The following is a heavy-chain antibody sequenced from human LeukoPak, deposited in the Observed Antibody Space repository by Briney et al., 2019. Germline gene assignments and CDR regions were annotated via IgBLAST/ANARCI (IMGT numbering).Heavy chain of an antibody. CDR3: ARGPSRYCGSTSCYFGPYDY. CDR1: GGSFSGYY. Sequence: ASETLSLTCAVYGGSFSGYYWSWIRQPPGKGLEWIGEINHSGSTNYNPSLKSRVTISVDTSKNQFSLKLSSVTAADTAVYYCARGPSRYCGSTSCYFGPYDYWGQGTLVTVSS. V-gene: IGHV4-34*01. D-gene: IGHD2-2*01. J-gene: IGHJ4*02. CDR2: INHSGST.